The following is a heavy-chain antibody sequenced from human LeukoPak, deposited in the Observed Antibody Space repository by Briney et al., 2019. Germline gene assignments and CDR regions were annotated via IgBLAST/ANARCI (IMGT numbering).Heavy chain of an antibody. CDR3: ARDLVYYDSSGDAFDI. CDR2: INPNSGGT. Sequence: ASAKVSCKASGYIFTDYYMHWVRQAPGQGLEWMGRINPNSGGTNYAQMFQGRVTMTRDTSISTAYMELSRLRSDDTAVYYCARDLVYYDSSGDAFDIWGQGTMVTVSS. D-gene: IGHD3-22*01. V-gene: IGHV1-2*06. J-gene: IGHJ3*02. CDR1: GYIFTDYY.